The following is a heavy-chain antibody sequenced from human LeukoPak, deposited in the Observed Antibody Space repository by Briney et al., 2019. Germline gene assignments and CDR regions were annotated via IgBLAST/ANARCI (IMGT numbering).Heavy chain of an antibody. CDR2: IIPIFGIA. Sequence: ASVKVSCKASGGTFSSYAISWVGQAPGQGLGWMGRIIPIFGIANYAQKFQGRVTITADKSTSTAYMELSSLRSEDTAVYYCARGIAAPPGYFDYWGQGTLVTVSS. V-gene: IGHV1-69*04. CDR3: ARGIAAPPGYFDY. J-gene: IGHJ4*02. CDR1: GGTFSSYA. D-gene: IGHD6-13*01.